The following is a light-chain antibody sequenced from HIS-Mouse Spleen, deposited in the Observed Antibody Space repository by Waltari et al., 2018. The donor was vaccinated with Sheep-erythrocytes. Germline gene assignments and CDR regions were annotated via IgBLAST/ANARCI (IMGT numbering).Light chain of an antibody. Sequence: QSALTQPASVSGSPGQSITIPCPGTSRAVGSYNLVSWYQQHPGKAPKLMIYEGSKRPSGVSNRFSGSKSGNTASLTISGLQAEDEADYYCCSYAGSSTPWVFGGGTKLTVL. CDR3: CSYAGSSTPWV. J-gene: IGLJ3*02. CDR1: SRAVGSYNL. V-gene: IGLV2-23*01. CDR2: EGS.